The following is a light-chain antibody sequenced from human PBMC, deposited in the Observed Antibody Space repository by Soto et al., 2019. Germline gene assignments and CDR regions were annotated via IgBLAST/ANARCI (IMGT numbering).Light chain of an antibody. Sequence: DIQMAQSPSSLSASVGDRVTITCRASPSITNHLSWYQLKPGKAPKLLIYATSALHSGVPSRFSGSGSGTDFTLTISSLQPEDSATYSCQQTYATPLTFGGGTKVEIK. CDR3: QQTYATPLT. J-gene: IGKJ4*01. CDR1: PSITNH. V-gene: IGKV1-39*01. CDR2: ATS.